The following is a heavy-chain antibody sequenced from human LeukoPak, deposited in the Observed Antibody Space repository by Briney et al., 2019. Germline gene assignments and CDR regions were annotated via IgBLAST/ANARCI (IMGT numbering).Heavy chain of an antibody. J-gene: IGHJ4*02. CDR3: ARGRSTGYPYYFEY. CDR1: GYTFTSYD. CDR2: MNPNSGST. D-gene: IGHD5-12*01. Sequence: ASVNVSCKVSGYTFTSYDINWVRQATGQGLEWMGWMNPNSGSTGYAQKFQGRVTITRNTSISTAYMELSGLRSEDTAVYYCARGRSTGYPYYFEYWGQGTLVTVSS. V-gene: IGHV1-8*03.